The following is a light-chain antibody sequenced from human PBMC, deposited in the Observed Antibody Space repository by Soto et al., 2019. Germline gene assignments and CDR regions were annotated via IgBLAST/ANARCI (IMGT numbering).Light chain of an antibody. Sequence: EIVLTQSPGTLSLSPGERATLSCRASQSVSSSYLAWYQQKPGQAPRLLIYGASSRATGIPDRFSGSGSGTDFTLTISRLEPEDFAVYHCQQRSIWPLTFGGGTRVE. V-gene: IGKV3D-20*02. J-gene: IGKJ4*01. CDR1: QSVSSSY. CDR2: GAS. CDR3: QQRSIWPLT.